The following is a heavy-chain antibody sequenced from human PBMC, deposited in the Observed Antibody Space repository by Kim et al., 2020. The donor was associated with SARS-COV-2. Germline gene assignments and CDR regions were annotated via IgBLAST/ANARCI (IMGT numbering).Heavy chain of an antibody. D-gene: IGHD5-12*01. CDR2: ISWDGGST. CDR3: AKAGDSGYDSRTFDY. Sequence: GGSLRLSCAASGFTFDDYTMHWVRQAPGKGLEWVSLISWDGGSTYYADSVKGRFTISRDNSKNSLYLQMNSLRTEDTALYYCAKAGDSGYDSRTFDYWGQGTLVTVSS. J-gene: IGHJ4*02. CDR1: GFTFDDYT. V-gene: IGHV3-43*01.